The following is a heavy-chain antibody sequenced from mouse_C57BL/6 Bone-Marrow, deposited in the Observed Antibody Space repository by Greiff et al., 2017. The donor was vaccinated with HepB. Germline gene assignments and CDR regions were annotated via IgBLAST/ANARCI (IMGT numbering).Heavy chain of an antibody. CDR2: INYDGSST. CDR3: ARDADWGPLDY. CDR1: GFTFSDYY. Sequence: DVKLVESEGGLVQPGSSMKLSCTASGFTFSDYYMAWVRQVPEKGLEWVANINYDGSSTYYLDSLKSRFIISRDNAKNILYLQMSSLKSEDTATYYCARDADWGPLDYWGQGTTLTVSS. D-gene: IGHD2-4*01. V-gene: IGHV5-16*01. J-gene: IGHJ2*01.